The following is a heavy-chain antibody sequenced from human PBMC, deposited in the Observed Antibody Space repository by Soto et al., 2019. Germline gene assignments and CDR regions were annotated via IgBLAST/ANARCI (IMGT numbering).Heavy chain of an antibody. V-gene: IGHV3-23*01. Sequence: GGSLRLSCAASGFTFGSYAMSWVRQAPGKGLEWVSAISGSGGSTYYADSVKGRFTIYRDNSKNTLYLQMNSLRAEDTAVYYCAKDAGYRTNNFDYWGQGTLVTVSS. D-gene: IGHD5-18*01. CDR3: AKDAGYRTNNFDY. J-gene: IGHJ4*02. CDR1: GFTFGSYA. CDR2: ISGSGGST.